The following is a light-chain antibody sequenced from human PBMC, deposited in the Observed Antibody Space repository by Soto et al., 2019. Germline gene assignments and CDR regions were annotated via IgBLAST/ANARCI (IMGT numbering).Light chain of an antibody. Sequence: EVVLTQSPGTLSLSPGDRATVSCRASQTVHSSFFAWYQQKSGQAPRLLIYGTSNRAAGIPDRFSGHGSGTDFTLTIDGLEPEDFAMYFCQQHGGSPPYTFGRGTRVEI. J-gene: IGKJ2*01. CDR3: QQHGGSPPYT. CDR1: QTVHSSF. V-gene: IGKV3-20*01. CDR2: GTS.